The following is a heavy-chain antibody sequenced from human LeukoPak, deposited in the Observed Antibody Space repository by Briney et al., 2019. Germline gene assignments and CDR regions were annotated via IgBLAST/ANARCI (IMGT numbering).Heavy chain of an antibody. D-gene: IGHD5-18*01. CDR3: AREGDTAMVFPLDY. Sequence: ASVKVSCKASGYSFTSNYIHWVRQAPGQGLEWMGMIYPRDGSTSYAQKFQGRVTMTRDTSTSTVYMELSSLRSEDTAVHYCAREGDTAMVFPLDYWGQGTLVTVSS. J-gene: IGHJ4*02. CDR1: GYSFTSNY. CDR2: IYPRDGST. V-gene: IGHV1-46*01.